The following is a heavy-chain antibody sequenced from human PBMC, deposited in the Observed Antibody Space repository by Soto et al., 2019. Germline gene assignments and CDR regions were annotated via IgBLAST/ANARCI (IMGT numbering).Heavy chain of an antibody. CDR3: ARDESGYDFWSGPYGMDV. D-gene: IGHD3-3*01. J-gene: IGHJ6*02. Sequence: QVQLVQSGAEVKKPGASVKVSCKASGYTFTSYGISWVRQAPGQGLEWMGWISAYNGNTNYAQKLQGRVTMTTDTXTXTXXRELRSLRSDDTAVYYCARDESGYDFWSGPYGMDVWGQGTTVTVSS. CDR1: GYTFTSYG. V-gene: IGHV1-18*01. CDR2: ISAYNGNT.